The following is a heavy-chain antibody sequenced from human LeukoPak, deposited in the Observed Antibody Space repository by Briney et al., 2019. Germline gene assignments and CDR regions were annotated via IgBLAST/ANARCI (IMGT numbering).Heavy chain of an antibody. CDR1: GFNVRTNY. V-gene: IGHV3-53*01. CDR2: IFRDGST. J-gene: IGHJ4*02. CDR3: ARDFFDFWGGSWV. D-gene: IGHD3-3*01. Sequence: GGSLTLSCAVSGFNVRTNYMSWVRQAPGKGLEWVSVIFRDGSTYYGDSVRGRFSISRDNSKNMVYLQMNNLRAEDTAVYFCARDFFDFWGGSWVWGQGTLVTVSS.